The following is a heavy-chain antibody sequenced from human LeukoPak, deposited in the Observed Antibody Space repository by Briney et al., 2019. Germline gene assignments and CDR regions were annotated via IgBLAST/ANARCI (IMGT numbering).Heavy chain of an antibody. Sequence: SQTLSLTCIVSGGSISSGSYYWSWIRQPAGKGREWIGRIYTSGSTNYNPSLKSRVNISVDTSKNQFSLKLSSVTAADTAVYYCARRILPSGAFDIWGQGTMVTVSS. CDR1: GGSISSGSYY. CDR3: ARRILPSGAFDI. J-gene: IGHJ3*02. CDR2: IYTSGST. D-gene: IGHD1-26*01. V-gene: IGHV4-61*02.